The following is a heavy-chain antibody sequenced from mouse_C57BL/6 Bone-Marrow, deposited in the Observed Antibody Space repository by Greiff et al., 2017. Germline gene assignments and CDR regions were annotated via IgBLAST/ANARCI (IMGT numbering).Heavy chain of an antibody. CDR3: TSSLIPVFDY. J-gene: IGHJ2*01. CDR1: GYTFTSYG. CDR2: FYPRSGNT. V-gene: IGHV1-81*01. Sequence: VQLQQSGAELARPGASVKLSCKASGYTFTSYGISWVKQRTGQGLEWIGEFYPRSGNTYYNEKFKGKATLTADKSSSTAYMELRRLTSEDSEDYVCTSSLIPVFDYWGQGTTLTVSS.